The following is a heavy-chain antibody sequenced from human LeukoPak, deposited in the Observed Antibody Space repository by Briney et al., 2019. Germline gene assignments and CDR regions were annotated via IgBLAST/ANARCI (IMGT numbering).Heavy chain of an antibody. CDR1: GLTFTDAW. Sequence: GGSLRLSCAASGLTFTDAWMTWVRQAPGKGLEWVSSISSSSSYTYYADSLKGRFTISRDNAKNSLYLQMNSLRAEDTAVYYCARESPSFLSSSMDVWGQGTTVTVSS. V-gene: IGHV3-21*01. CDR3: ARESPSFLSSSMDV. CDR2: ISSSSSYT. D-gene: IGHD3-10*01. J-gene: IGHJ6*02.